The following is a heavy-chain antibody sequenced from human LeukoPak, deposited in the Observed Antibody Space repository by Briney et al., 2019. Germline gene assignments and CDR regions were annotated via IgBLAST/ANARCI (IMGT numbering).Heavy chain of an antibody. CDR2: INPSGGST. V-gene: IGHV1-46*01. Sequence: ASVKVSCKSSGYTFTSYYMHWVRQAPGPGLEWMGIINPSGGSTSYAQKFQGRVIMTRDTSTNTVYLELSSLRSEDTAVYFCARSTYSSGWSGAVDVWGQGTTVTVSS. CDR3: ARSTYSSGWSGAVDV. D-gene: IGHD6-19*01. J-gene: IGHJ6*02. CDR1: GYTFTSYY.